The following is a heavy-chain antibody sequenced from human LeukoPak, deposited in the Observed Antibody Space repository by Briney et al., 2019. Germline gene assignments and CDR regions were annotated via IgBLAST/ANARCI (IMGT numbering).Heavy chain of an antibody. V-gene: IGHV4-59*01. CDR2: IYYSGST. Sequence: PSETLSLTSTVSLGSISIYYWSSIRHPPGKGLEWIGHIYYSGSTNYDPSLKSRLTISVDTSKNQFSLKLSSVTAADPAVYYCARDRARGGALYYYYGMDVWGQGTTVTVS. CDR1: LGSISIYY. D-gene: IGHD3-10*01. J-gene: IGHJ6*02. CDR3: ARDRARGGALYYYYGMDV.